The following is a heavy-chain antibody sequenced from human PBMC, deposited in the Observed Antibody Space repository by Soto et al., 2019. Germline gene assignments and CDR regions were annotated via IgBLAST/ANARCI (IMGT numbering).Heavy chain of an antibody. J-gene: IGHJ6*02. Sequence: PSETLSLTCAVSGYSISSGYYWGWIRQPPGKGLEWIGSIFQTGGTYYNPSLKSRVTISLDTSKNQFSLNLNSVTAADTAVYYCVRDRRNNYVYYFGMDVWGQGTTVTVSS. V-gene: IGHV4-38-2*02. CDR3: VRDRRNNYVYYFGMDV. CDR2: IFQTGGT. CDR1: GYSISSGYY.